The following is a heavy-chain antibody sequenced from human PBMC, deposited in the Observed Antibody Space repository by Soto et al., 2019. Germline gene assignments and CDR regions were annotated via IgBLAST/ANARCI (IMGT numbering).Heavy chain of an antibody. CDR2: ISGSGSST. CDR1: GFTFSSYA. Sequence: GGSLRLSCAASGFTFSSYAMIWVRQAPGKGLEWVSVISGSGSSTYYVDSVKGRFTISRDNSKNTLYLQMNSLRVEDTALYYCARDAYYDSSDLYGMDVWGQGTAVTVSS. V-gene: IGHV3-23*01. CDR3: ARDAYYDSSDLYGMDV. J-gene: IGHJ6*02. D-gene: IGHD3-22*01.